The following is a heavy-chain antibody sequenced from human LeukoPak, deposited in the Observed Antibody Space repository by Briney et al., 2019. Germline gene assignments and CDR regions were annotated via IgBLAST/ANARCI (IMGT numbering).Heavy chain of an antibody. CDR3: ERGRGIRGSAFDI. CDR1: GGSFSGYY. J-gene: IGHJ3*02. CDR2: INHSGST. D-gene: IGHD3-10*01. V-gene: IGHV4-34*01. Sequence: SETLSLTCAVYGGSFSGYYWSWIRQPPGKGLEWIGEINHSGSTNYNPSLKSRVTISVDTSKNQFSLKLSSVTAADTAVYYCERGRGIRGSAFDIWGQGTMVTVSS.